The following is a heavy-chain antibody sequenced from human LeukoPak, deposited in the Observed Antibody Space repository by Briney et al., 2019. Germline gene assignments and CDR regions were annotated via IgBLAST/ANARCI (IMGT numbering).Heavy chain of an antibody. D-gene: IGHD3-22*01. J-gene: IGHJ3*02. Sequence: GRSLRLSCAASGFTFDDYAMHWVRQAPGKGLEWVSGISWNSGSIGYADSVKGRFTISRDNAKNSLYLQMNSLRAEDTASYYCAKAYYYVSSGYYGGSAFDIWGQGTMVTVSS. CDR2: ISWNSGSI. CDR3: AKAYYYVSSGYYGGSAFDI. CDR1: GFTFDDYA. V-gene: IGHV3-9*01.